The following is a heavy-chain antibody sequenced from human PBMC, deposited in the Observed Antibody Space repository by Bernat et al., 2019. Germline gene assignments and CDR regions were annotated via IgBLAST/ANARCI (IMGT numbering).Heavy chain of an antibody. CDR3: TRVSDY. J-gene: IGHJ4*02. CDR1: GGSFSGYY. Sequence: QAQLQQWGAGLLKPSETLSLTCAVYGGSFSGYYWSWIRQPPWKGLEWIGEINHSGSTNYNPSLKSRVTISLDTSTNQFSLKLSSVTAADTAIYYCTRVSDYWGQGTLVTVFS. V-gene: IGHV4-34*01. CDR2: INHSGST.